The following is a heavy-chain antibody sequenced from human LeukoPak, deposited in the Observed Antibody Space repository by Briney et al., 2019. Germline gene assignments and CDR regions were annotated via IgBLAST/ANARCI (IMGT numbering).Heavy chain of an antibody. D-gene: IGHD2-2*01. CDR3: AREGVYCSSTSCHRYYFDY. V-gene: IGHV4-4*02. J-gene: IGHJ4*02. CDR1: GGSISSSNW. CDR2: IYHSGST. Sequence: PSETLSLTCAVSGGSISSSNWWSWVRQPPGKGLEWIGEIYHSGSTNYNPSLKSRVTISVDKSKNQFSLKLSSVTAADTAVYYCAREGVYCSSTSCHRYYFDYWGQGTLVTVSS.